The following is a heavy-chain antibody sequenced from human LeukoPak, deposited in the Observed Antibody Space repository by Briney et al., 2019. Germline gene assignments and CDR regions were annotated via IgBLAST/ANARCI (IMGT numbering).Heavy chain of an antibody. CDR2: LYPGGYT. V-gene: IGHV3-66*01. Sequence: PGGSLRLSCAACVFIVSSNYMSSVRQAPGKGLEWVSVLYPGGYTYYADSVKGRFTISRDNSNNTLYLQMNSLRAEDTAVSYCARSVLATAGPDYWGQGTLVTVSS. D-gene: IGHD6-13*01. J-gene: IGHJ4*02. CDR1: VFIVSSNY. CDR3: ARSVLATAGPDY.